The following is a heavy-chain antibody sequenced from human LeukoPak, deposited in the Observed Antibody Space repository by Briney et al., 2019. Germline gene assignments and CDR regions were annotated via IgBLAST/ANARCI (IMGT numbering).Heavy chain of an antibody. D-gene: IGHD6-19*01. CDR3: ARWDDSAWAFGT. Sequence: SETLSLTCTVSGVSISSSSYYWGWIRQPPGKGLEWIGSIYYSGSTYYNPSLKSRVTISVDTSKNQFSLKLSSVTAADTAVYYCARWDDSAWAFGTWGPGTLVTVSS. V-gene: IGHV4-39*07. CDR1: GVSISSSSYY. CDR2: IYYSGST. J-gene: IGHJ5*02.